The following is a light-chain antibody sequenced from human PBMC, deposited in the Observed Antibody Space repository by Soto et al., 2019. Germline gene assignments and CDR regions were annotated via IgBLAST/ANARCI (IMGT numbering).Light chain of an antibody. CDR1: SSDVGGYNS. CDR2: EVT. CDR3: SSYAGTNKLI. V-gene: IGLV2-8*01. Sequence: QSALTQPPSTSGSPGQSVTMSCTGTSSDVGGYNSVSWYQQHPGKAPKLMIFEVTKRPPVVPDRFSGSKSGYTASLTVSGLQAEDEADYYCSSYAGTNKLIFGGGTKLTVL. J-gene: IGLJ2*01.